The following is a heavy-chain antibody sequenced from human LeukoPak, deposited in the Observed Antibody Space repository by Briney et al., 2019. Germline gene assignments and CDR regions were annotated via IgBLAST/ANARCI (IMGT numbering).Heavy chain of an antibody. V-gene: IGHV1-69*13. CDR2: IIPIFGTA. CDR1: GGTFSSYA. CDR3: ARDPRGSGGVDY. D-gene: IGHD3-16*01. J-gene: IGHJ4*02. Sequence: GASVKVSCKASGGTFSSYAISWVRQAPGQGLEWMGGIIPIFGTANYAQKFQGRVTITADESTSTAYMELSSLRSEDTAVYYCARDPRGSGGVDYWGQGTLVTVSS.